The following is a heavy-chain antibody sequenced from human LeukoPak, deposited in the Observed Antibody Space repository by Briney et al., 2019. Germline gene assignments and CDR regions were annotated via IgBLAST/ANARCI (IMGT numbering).Heavy chain of an antibody. J-gene: IGHJ4*02. CDR1: GFSFSTYS. V-gene: IGHV3-21*03. D-gene: IGHD5-18*01. CDR2: ISSGSSDI. Sequence: GGSLRLSCEASGFSFSTYSMTWVRQAPGKGLEWVSSISSGSSDISYADSVKGRFTISRDNAKYSLYLQVNSLRAEDTAVYYCARLTGVVNAFDYWGQGTLVTVSS. CDR3: ARLTGVVNAFDY.